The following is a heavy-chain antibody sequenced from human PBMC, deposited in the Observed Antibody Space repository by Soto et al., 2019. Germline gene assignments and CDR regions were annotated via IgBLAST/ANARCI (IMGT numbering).Heavy chain of an antibody. CDR2: ISSSSSTI. CDR3: AREGYDSSGYTYYYYGMDV. D-gene: IGHD3-22*01. J-gene: IGHJ6*02. CDR1: GFTFSSYS. Sequence: PGGSLRLSCAASGFTFSSYSMNWVRQAPGKGLEWVSYISSSSSTIYYADSVKGRFTISRDNARNSLYLQMNSLRDEDTAVYYCAREGYDSSGYTYYYYGMDVWGQGTTVTVSS. V-gene: IGHV3-48*02.